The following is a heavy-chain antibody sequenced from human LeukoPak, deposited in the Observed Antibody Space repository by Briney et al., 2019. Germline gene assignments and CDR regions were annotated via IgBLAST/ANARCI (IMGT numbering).Heavy chain of an antibody. Sequence: GGSLRLSCAASGFTFSSYGMHWVRQAPGKGLEWVAVISYDGSNKYYAGSVKGRFTISRDNSKNTLYLQMNSLRAEDTAVYYCARDSSSSWVFDYWGQGTLVTVSS. V-gene: IGHV3-30*03. CDR2: ISYDGSNK. CDR1: GFTFSSYG. CDR3: ARDSSSSWVFDY. D-gene: IGHD6-6*01. J-gene: IGHJ4*02.